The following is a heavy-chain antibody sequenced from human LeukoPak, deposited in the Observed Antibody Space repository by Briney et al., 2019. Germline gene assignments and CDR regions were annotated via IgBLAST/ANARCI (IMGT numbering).Heavy chain of an antibody. V-gene: IGHV3-30-3*01. CDR3: VRESCSGGSCTYDPFDI. CDR1: GFSFSSYS. CDR2: MSVNGVNK. Sequence: GGSLRLSCVASGFSFSSYSIHWVRRVPGKGLEWVAVMSVNGVNKYYADSVRGRFTVSRDISKNTQFLQMNSLRFEDTAVYFCVRESCSGGSCTYDPFDIWGHGTMVTVST. J-gene: IGHJ3*02. D-gene: IGHD2-15*01.